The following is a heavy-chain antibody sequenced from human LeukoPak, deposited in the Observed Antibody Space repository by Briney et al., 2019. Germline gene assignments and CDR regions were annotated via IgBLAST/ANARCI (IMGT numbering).Heavy chain of an antibody. D-gene: IGHD2-8*01. CDR1: GYTFSSYG. V-gene: IGHV1-18*01. Sequence: ASVKVSCKASGYTFSSYGISWVRQAPGQGLEWMGWISVYSGNTNYAQRFQGRVTMTTDTSTSTAYMELRSLRSDDTAMYYCARDANGVLGDYWGQGTLFTVSS. CDR3: ARDANGVLGDY. CDR2: ISVYSGNT. J-gene: IGHJ4*02.